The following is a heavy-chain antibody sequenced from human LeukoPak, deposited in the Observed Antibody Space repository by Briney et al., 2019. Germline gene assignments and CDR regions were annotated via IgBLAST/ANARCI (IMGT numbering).Heavy chain of an antibody. Sequence: PGGSLRLSCAASGFTFSSYSMNWARQAPGKGLEWVSYISISSTIYYADSVKGRFTITRDNAKNSLYLQMNSLRAEDTAVYYCAREPAGYSSSWYSPFYGYWGQGTLVTVSS. D-gene: IGHD6-13*01. CDR3: AREPAGYSSSWYSPFYGY. J-gene: IGHJ4*02. V-gene: IGHV3-48*04. CDR2: ISISSTI. CDR1: GFTFSSYS.